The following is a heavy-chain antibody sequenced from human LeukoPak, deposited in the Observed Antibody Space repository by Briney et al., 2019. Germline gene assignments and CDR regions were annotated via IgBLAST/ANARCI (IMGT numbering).Heavy chain of an antibody. CDR2: INWNSNSV. Sequence: GGSLRLSCAASRFTFSSYGMHWVRQAPGKGLEWVSSINWNSNSVVFADFVKGRFTISRDNANNSLYLQMNSLRPEDTALYYCAKDTSFAGSGWLVDHWGHGTLVTVSS. CDR1: RFTFSSYG. D-gene: IGHD6-19*01. J-gene: IGHJ4*01. V-gene: IGHV3-9*01. CDR3: AKDTSFAGSGWLVDH.